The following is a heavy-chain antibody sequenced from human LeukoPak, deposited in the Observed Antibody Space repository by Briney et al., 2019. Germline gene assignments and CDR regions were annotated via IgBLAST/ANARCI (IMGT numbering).Heavy chain of an antibody. CDR2: ISSNSSYI. CDR3: ARVVRGVMGVNLDY. CDR1: GFTFSSYS. D-gene: IGHD3-10*01. V-gene: IGHV3-21*01. Sequence: GGSLRLSCAAYGFTFSSYSMNWVRQAPGKGLEWVSSISSNSSYIYYADSVKGRFTISRDNAKNSLYLQMNSLRAEDTAVYYCARVVRGVMGVNLDYWGQGTLVTVSS. J-gene: IGHJ4*02.